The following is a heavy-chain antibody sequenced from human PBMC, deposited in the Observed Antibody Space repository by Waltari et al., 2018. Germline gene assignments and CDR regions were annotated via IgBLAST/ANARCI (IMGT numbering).Heavy chain of an antibody. D-gene: IGHD6-19*01. CDR1: GFTFSRYG. V-gene: IGHV3-30*03. CDR2: ISYDGSNK. Sequence: QVQLVESGGGVVQPGRSLRLSCAAPGFTFSRYGLPWVPRAPGKGLEWVAVISYDGSNKYYADSVKGRFTISRDNSKNTLYLQMNSLRAEDTAVYYCVRAVAVDEEAFDIWGQGTMVTVSS. J-gene: IGHJ3*02. CDR3: VRAVAVDEEAFDI.